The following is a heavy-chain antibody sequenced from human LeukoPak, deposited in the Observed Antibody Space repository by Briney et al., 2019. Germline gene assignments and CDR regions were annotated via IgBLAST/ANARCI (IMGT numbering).Heavy chain of an antibody. CDR2: ISTRGST. Sequence: SETLSLTCTVSGGSSSSYYCNWIRQPAGEGLEWIGRISTRGSTDYNPSLKSRVTMSVDTPKNQVSLKLSSVTAADAAVYYCATEGNIIFDYWGQGPLVTVSS. CDR3: ATEGNIIFDY. J-gene: IGHJ4*02. CDR1: GGSSSSYY. D-gene: IGHD2/OR15-2a*01. V-gene: IGHV4-4*07.